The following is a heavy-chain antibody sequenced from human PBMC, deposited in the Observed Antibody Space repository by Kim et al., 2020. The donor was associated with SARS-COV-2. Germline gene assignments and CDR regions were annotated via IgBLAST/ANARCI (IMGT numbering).Heavy chain of an antibody. J-gene: IGHJ4*02. CDR3: AGIENYDSSDTTTGLFDY. Sequence: SETLSLTCAVYGGSFSGYYWSWIRQPPGKGLEWIGEINHSGSTNYNPSLKSRVTISVDTSKNQFSLNLSSVTAADTAVYYCAGIENYDSSDTTTGLFDYWGQGTLVTVSS. V-gene: IGHV4-34*01. CDR2: INHSGST. CDR1: GGSFSGYY. D-gene: IGHD3-22*01.